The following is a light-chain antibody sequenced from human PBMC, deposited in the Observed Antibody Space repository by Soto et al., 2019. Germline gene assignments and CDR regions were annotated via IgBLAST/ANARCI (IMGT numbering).Light chain of an antibody. CDR1: QSVSSN. CDR2: GAS. Sequence: EIVMTHSPATLSVSPGERATLYGRAGQSVSSNLARYQQKPGEAPRLLIYGASTRATGIPARFSGSGSGTEFTLTISSLQSEDFAVYYCQQYNNWPFWTFGQGTKVDIK. V-gene: IGKV3-15*01. J-gene: IGKJ1*01. CDR3: QQYNNWPFWT.